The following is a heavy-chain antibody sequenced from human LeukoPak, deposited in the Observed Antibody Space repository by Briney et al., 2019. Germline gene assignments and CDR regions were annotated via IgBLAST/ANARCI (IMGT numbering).Heavy chain of an antibody. CDR3: ARRLDV. CDR1: VGDIRSSRYD. CDR2: INYSGIT. Sequence: SETMYLTCTVSVGDIRSSRYDWGWMRQSPWKGLEWIGSINYSGITYYNPSLKSRVTISVDTSKNEFTLKLSSVTAADTAVYYCARRLDVWGQGTTVTVSS. V-gene: IGHV4-39*01. J-gene: IGHJ6*02.